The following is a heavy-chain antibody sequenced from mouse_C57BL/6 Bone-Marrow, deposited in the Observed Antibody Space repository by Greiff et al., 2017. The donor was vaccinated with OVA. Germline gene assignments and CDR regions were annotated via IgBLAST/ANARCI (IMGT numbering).Heavy chain of an antibody. J-gene: IGHJ2*01. Sequence: GGGLVQPKGSLKLSCAASGFSFNTYAMNWVRQAPGKGLEWVARIRSKSNNYATYYADSVKDRFTISRDDSESMLYLQMNNLKTEDAAMYYCVRAYYGFDYWGQGTTLTVSS. CDR3: VRAYYGFDY. CDR2: IRSKSNNYAT. CDR1: GFSFNTYA. D-gene: IGHD2-10*01. V-gene: IGHV10-1*01.